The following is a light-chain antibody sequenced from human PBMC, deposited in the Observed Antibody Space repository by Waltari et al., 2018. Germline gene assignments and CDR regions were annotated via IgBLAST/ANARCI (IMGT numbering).Light chain of an antibody. CDR1: RIVLYSSNNKKY. CDR3: QQYLSTPPT. J-gene: IGKJ1*01. V-gene: IGKV4-1*01. CDR2: WAS. Sequence: DILMTQSPDSLAVSLGERATTNCKSSRIVLYSSNNKKYLAWYQQKPGQPPKLLIYWASTRESGVPDRFSGSGSGTDFTLTISSLQAEDVAVYYCQQYLSTPPTFGQGTKVEIK.